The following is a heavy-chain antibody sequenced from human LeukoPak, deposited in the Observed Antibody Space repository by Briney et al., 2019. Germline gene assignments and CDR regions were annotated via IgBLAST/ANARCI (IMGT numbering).Heavy chain of an antibody. J-gene: IGHJ4*02. V-gene: IGHV1-2*02. CDR1: GYTFTGYY. Sequence: ASVKVSCKASGYTFTGYYMHWVRQAPGQGLEWMGWINPNSGGTNYAQKFQGRVTMTRDTSISTAYMELSRLRSDDTAGYYCARVDGRGPKGGNFDYWGQGTLFTVSS. D-gene: IGHD3-16*01. CDR2: INPNSGGT. CDR3: ARVDGRGPKGGNFDY.